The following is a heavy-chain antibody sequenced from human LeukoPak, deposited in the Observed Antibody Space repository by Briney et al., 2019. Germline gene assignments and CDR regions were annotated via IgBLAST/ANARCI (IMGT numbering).Heavy chain of an antibody. V-gene: IGHV3-7*01. D-gene: IGHD4-17*01. CDR1: GFTFSRYW. CDR3: VYGDQGGDF. J-gene: IGHJ4*02. CDR2: IKQDGSEK. Sequence: PGGSLRLSCAASGFTFSRYWMSWVRQAPGKGLEWVANIKQDGSEKYYVDSVKGRFTISRDNAKNSLYLQMNSLRAEDTAVYYCVYGDQGGDFWGQGTLVTVSS.